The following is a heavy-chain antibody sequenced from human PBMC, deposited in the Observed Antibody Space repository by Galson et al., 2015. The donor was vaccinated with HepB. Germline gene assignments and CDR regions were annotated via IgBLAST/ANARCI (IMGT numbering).Heavy chain of an antibody. V-gene: IGHV3-53*01. J-gene: IGHJ4*02. CDR3: AREGSRGVASFFDY. CDR1: GFTVSSNY. Sequence: SLRLSCAASGFTVSSNYMGWVRQAPGKGLEWVSVIYSGGSTYYADSVKGRFTISRDNSKNTLYLQMNSLRAEDTAVYYCAREGSRGVASFFDYWGQGTLVTVSS. CDR2: IYSGGST. D-gene: IGHD2-15*01.